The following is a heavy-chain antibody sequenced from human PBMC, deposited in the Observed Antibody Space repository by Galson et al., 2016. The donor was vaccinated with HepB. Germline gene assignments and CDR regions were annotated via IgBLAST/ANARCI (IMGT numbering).Heavy chain of an antibody. Sequence: TLSLTCTVSGGSIISGGYYWSWIRQSPGKGPEWIGYIYYNGNTFYNPSLESRVTISLDTSKSLFSLNLTSVSGADTAVYFCARVATGDHNWVDPWGQGTLIIVTS. J-gene: IGHJ5*02. CDR1: GGSIISGGYY. CDR2: IYYNGNT. D-gene: IGHD2-21*02. V-gene: IGHV4-30-4*08. CDR3: ARVATGDHNWVDP.